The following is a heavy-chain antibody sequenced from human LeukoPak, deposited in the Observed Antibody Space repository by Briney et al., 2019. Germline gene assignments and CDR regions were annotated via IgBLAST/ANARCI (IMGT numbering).Heavy chain of an antibody. Sequence: PAETLSLTCTVSGYTISSCYCWGWIRQPPGEGVEWIGSICHSGSTYYNPSLKRRVPISGDNSKNSLSLKLNSLSTDNTYLYYSAGVDVVGATKVRSFDYWGQGTLVTVSS. CDR3: AGVDVVGATKVRSFDY. CDR1: GYTISSCYC. V-gene: IGHV4-38-2*02. D-gene: IGHD1-26*01. CDR2: ICHSGST. J-gene: IGHJ4*02.